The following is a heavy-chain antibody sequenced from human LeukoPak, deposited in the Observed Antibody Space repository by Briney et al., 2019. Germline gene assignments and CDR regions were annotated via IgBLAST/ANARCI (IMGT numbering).Heavy chain of an antibody. CDR3: AKESASFHTSGASFDY. Sequence: GGSLRLSCAASGFTFSNHGMHWVRQAPGKGLEWVAFIKHDESKIHYADSVKGRFTVSRDTAKNTLYLQMDSLGVEDTAVYFCAKESASFHTSGASFDYWGQGTLVTVSS. CDR1: GFTFSNHG. D-gene: IGHD3-10*01. J-gene: IGHJ4*02. V-gene: IGHV3-30*02. CDR2: IKHDESKI.